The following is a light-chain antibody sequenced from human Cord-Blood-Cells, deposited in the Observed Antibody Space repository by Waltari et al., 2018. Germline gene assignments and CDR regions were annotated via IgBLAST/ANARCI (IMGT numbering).Light chain of an antibody. Sequence: ALTQPASVSGSPGQSITISCTGTSSDVGGYNYVSWYQRHPGKAPKLMIYEVSNRPSGVSNRFSGSKSGNTASLTISGLQAEDEADYYCSSYTSSSTLEFGGGTKLTVL. CDR2: EVS. J-gene: IGLJ2*01. V-gene: IGLV2-14*01. CDR1: SSDVGGYNY. CDR3: SSYTSSSTLE.